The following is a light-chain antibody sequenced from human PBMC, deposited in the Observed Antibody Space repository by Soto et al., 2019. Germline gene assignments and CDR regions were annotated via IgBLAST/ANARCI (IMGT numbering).Light chain of an antibody. CDR2: GTS. V-gene: IGKV3-20*01. Sequence: EIVLTQSPGTLSLSLGERATLSCRASQSVSSNYLAWYQQKPGQAPRLLIYGTSSRATGIPDRFSGSGSGTNFNLSISRLEPEDFAVYYCKQYGNGNSPRYSFGQGTRLEIK. CDR1: QSVSSNY. CDR3: KQYGNGNSPRYS. J-gene: IGKJ2*03.